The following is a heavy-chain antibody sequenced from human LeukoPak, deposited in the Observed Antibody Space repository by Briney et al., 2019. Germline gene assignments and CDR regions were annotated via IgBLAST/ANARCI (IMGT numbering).Heavy chain of an antibody. V-gene: IGHV3-23*01. D-gene: IGHD1-1*01. J-gene: IGHJ5*02. CDR3: AKDRTGATGADWFDP. Sequence: GGSLRLSCAASGFTFSTYGMGWVRQAPGKGLEWASAISGSGGSTYYADSVKGRFTISRDNSKNTLSLVMNSLRVDDTAVYYCAKDRTGATGADWFDPWGQGTLVTVSS. CDR2: ISGSGGST. CDR1: GFTFSTYG.